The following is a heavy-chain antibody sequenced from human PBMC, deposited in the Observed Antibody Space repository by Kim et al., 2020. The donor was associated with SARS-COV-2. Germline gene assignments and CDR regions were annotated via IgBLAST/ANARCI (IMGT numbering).Heavy chain of an antibody. V-gene: IGHV3-64D*09. CDR3: VNAYERYYDSSGYSARDYYGMDV. D-gene: IGHD3-22*01. CDR2: ISSNGGST. CDR1: GFTFSSYA. J-gene: IGHJ6*02. Sequence: GGSLRLSCSASGFTFSSYAMHWVRQAPGKGLEYVSAISSNGGSTYYADSVKGRFTISRDNSKNTLYLQMSSLRAEDTAVYYCVNAYERYYDSSGYSARDYYGMDVWGQGTTVTVSS.